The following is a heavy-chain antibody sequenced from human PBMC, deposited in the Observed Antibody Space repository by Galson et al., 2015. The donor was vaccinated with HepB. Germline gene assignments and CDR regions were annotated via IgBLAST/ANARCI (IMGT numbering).Heavy chain of an antibody. D-gene: IGHD6-19*01. CDR3: AQGTRVSSGWSKDAFDI. J-gene: IGHJ3*02. CDR1: GFTFSSYW. V-gene: IGHV3-74*01. Sequence: SLRLSCAASGFTFSSYWMHWVRQAPGKGLVWVSRINSDGSCTSYADSVKGRFTISRDNAKNTLYLQINSLRAEDTAVYYCAQGTRVSSGWSKDAFDIWGQGTTVTVSS. CDR2: INSDGSCT.